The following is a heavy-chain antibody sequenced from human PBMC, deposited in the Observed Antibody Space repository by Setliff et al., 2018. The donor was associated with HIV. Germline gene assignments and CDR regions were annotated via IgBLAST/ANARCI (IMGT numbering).Heavy chain of an antibody. Sequence: PGGSLRLSCAASRFTFTNYVMSWVRQAPGRGLEWVSSISPGGIDTYYADSVKGRFTISRDNSKNTLYLQMDGLRAEDTAVYYCAKDRRPVGGIHDPSPFDYWGQGTLVTVSS. CDR1: RFTFTNYV. D-gene: IGHD1-26*01. J-gene: IGHJ4*02. CDR3: AKDRRPVGGIHDPSPFDY. CDR2: ISPGGIDT. V-gene: IGHV3-23*01.